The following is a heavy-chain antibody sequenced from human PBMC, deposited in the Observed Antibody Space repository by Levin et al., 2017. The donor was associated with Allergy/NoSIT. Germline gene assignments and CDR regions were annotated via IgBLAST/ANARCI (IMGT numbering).Heavy chain of an antibody. CDR2: IYYSGST. D-gene: IGHD3-10*01. V-gene: IGHV4-39*01. J-gene: IGHJ3*02. CDR3: ARHYYGSGSYYKGAFDI. Sequence: SQTLSLPCPVSGGSIRSSSYYWGWLRQPPGQGLEWIGSIYYSGSTYYNPSLKSRVTISVDTSKNQFSLKLSSVTAADTAVYYCARHYYGSGSYYKGAFDIWGQGTMVTVSS. CDR1: GGSIRSSSYY.